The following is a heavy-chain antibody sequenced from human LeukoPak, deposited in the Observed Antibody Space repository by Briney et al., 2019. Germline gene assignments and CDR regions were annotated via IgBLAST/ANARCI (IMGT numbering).Heavy chain of an antibody. CDR3: ASYYYDSSGYPGDY. CDR1: GFTFSSYS. D-gene: IGHD3-22*01. Sequence: GGSLRLSCAASGFTFSSYSMNWVRQAPGKGLEWVSSISTSSSYIYYADSVKGRFTISRDNAKNSLYLQMNSLRAEDTAVYYCASYYYDSSGYPGDYWGQGTLVTVSS. J-gene: IGHJ4*02. V-gene: IGHV3-21*01. CDR2: ISTSSSYI.